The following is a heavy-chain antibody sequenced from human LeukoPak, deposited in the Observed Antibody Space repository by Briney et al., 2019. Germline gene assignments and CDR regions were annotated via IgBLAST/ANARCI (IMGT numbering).Heavy chain of an antibody. Sequence: GGSLRLSCAASGFTFSSYGMHWVRQAPGKGLEWVAVISYDGSNKYYADSVKGRFTISRDNSKNTLYLQMNSLRAEDTAVYYCAKLPVAGTIRQIDYWGQGTLVTVSS. V-gene: IGHV3-30*18. J-gene: IGHJ4*02. CDR3: AKLPVAGTIRQIDY. D-gene: IGHD6-19*01. CDR2: ISYDGSNK. CDR1: GFTFSSYG.